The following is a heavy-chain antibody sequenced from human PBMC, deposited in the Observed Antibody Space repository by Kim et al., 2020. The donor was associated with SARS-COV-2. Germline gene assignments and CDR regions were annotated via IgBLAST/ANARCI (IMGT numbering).Heavy chain of an antibody. Sequence: ASVKVSCKASGYTFTSYAITWVRQAPGQGLEWMGWITTYNANTNYAQKLQGRVTMTTDTSTSTAYMELRSLRSDDTAVYYCVRESPYGDYYYYWGQGTL. CDR3: VRESPYGDYYYY. V-gene: IGHV1-18*01. D-gene: IGHD4-17*01. CDR1: GYTFTSYA. J-gene: IGHJ4*02. CDR2: ITTYNANT.